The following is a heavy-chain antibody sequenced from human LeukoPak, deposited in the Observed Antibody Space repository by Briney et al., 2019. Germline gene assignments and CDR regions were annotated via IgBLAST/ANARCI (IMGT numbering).Heavy chain of an antibody. CDR3: AREPRSFYYGSGSTLTAFDY. Sequence: SVKVSCKASGGAISDYALSWVRQAPGQGLEWMGRIIPIIGVTRYAHRFQGRVTITADKSTSTAYMELSGLRSEDTAVYYCAREPRSFYYGSGSTLTAFDYWGQGTLVTVSS. J-gene: IGHJ4*02. CDR1: GGAISDYA. V-gene: IGHV1-69*04. CDR2: IIPIIGVT. D-gene: IGHD3-10*01.